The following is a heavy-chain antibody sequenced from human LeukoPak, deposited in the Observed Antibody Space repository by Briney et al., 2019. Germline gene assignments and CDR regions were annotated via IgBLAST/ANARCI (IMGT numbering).Heavy chain of an antibody. V-gene: IGHV4-39*01. J-gene: IGHJ4*02. CDR1: GGSIISSPHY. Sequence: SETLSLTCSVSGGSIISSPHYWSWIRQPPGKGLGYIGNIYYSGATYYNPSLKSRVTISVDTSNNQFSLELRSVTAADTAVYYCARRGHSSSSGGFDYWGQGTLVTVSS. CDR2: IYYSGAT. CDR3: ARRGHSSSSGGFDY. D-gene: IGHD6-6*01.